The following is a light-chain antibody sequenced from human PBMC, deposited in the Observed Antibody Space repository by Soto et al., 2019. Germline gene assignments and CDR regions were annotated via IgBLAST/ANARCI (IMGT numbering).Light chain of an antibody. CDR3: CSFAGSSTVV. CDR1: SSDVGSYNL. V-gene: IGLV2-23*01. J-gene: IGLJ2*01. CDR2: EGS. Sequence: QSALTQPASVSGSPGQSITISCTGTSSDVGSYNLVSWYQQHPGKAPKLMIYEGSKRPSGVFNRFSGSKSGNTASLTIWGLRVGDGADFYGCSFAGSSTVVFGGGTKLTVL.